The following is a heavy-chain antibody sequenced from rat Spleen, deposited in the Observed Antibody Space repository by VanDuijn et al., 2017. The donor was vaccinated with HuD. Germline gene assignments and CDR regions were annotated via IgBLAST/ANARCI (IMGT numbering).Heavy chain of an antibody. J-gene: IGHJ4*01. CDR1: GFSLTDYS. CDR3: ARQSYYDGSPYVLDA. Sequence: QVQLKESGPGLVQPSQTLSLTCTVSGFSLTDYSVYWVRQPPGKGLEWMGRIQSGGSTDYNSALKSRLSISRDTSKSQVFLKMNSLQTDDTGTYYCARQSYYDGSPYVLDAWGQGASVTVSS. V-gene: IGHV2-19*01. CDR2: IQSGGST. D-gene: IGHD1-12*02.